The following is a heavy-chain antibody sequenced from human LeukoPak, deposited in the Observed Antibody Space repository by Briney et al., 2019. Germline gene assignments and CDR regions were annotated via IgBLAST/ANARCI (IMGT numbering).Heavy chain of an antibody. D-gene: IGHD5/OR15-5a*01. Sequence: SETLSLTCTVSGGSISSSSYYWAWIRQPPGKGLEWIGSIYYSGRTYYNPSLKSRVTISVDTSKNQFSLKETSVTAADTAVYYCARTRSVLNWFDPWGQGTLVTASS. V-gene: IGHV4-39*01. CDR2: IYYSGRT. CDR1: GGSISSSSYY. CDR3: ARTRSVLNWFDP. J-gene: IGHJ5*02.